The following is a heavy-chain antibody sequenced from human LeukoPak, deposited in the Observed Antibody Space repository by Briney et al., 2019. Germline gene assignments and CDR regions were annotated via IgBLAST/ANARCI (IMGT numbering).Heavy chain of an antibody. Sequence: GGSLRLSCAASGFTFSDYYMSWIRQAPGKGLEWVSYISSSSSYINYADSVKGRFTISRDSAKNSLYLQMNSLRAEDTAVYYCARVDTDVNVDMETAGQFYYFDYWGQGTLVTVSS. J-gene: IGHJ4*02. CDR3: ARVDTDVNVDMETAGQFYYFDY. V-gene: IGHV3-11*06. CDR1: GFTFSDYY. D-gene: IGHD5-12*01. CDR2: ISSSSSYI.